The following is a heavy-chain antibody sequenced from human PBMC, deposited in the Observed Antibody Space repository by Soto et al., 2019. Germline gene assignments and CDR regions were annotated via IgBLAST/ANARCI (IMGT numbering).Heavy chain of an antibody. CDR1: GYTFTTYG. J-gene: IGHJ4*02. CDR3: ARGRYGDY. V-gene: IGHV1-18*01. D-gene: IGHD4-17*01. Sequence: QVQLVQSGAEVKKPGASVKVSCKASGYTFTTYGISWVRQAPGQGLEWVGWISAYSGKTKYAQKLQGRVTVTTDTPTSTAYMEVRRLRSDDTAVYYCARGRYGDYWGQGTLVTTSS. CDR2: ISAYSGKT.